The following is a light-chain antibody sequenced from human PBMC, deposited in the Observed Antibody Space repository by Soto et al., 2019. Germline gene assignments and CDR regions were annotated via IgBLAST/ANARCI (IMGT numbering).Light chain of an antibody. V-gene: IGKV3-20*01. CDR2: GAS. CDR1: QSVSTSY. Sequence: EIVVTQSPGTLSLSPGERATLSCRASQSVSTSYLAWYQQKPGQAPRLLIYGASSRATGIPDRFSGSGSGADFTLTISRLEPEDFAVYYGQQYGSVPLTFGGGTKVEIK. J-gene: IGKJ4*01. CDR3: QQYGSVPLT.